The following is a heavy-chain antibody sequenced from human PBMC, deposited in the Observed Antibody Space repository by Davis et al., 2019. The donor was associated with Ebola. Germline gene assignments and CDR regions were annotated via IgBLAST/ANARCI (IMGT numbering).Heavy chain of an antibody. V-gene: IGHV3-30*14. J-gene: IGHJ4*02. CDR3: AREDSSGWYNY. CDR2: ISYDGSNK. Sequence: GGPLRLSCAASGFTFSSYAMHWVRQAPGKGLEWVAVISYDGSNKYYADSVKGRFTISRDNSKNTLYLQMNSLKAEDTAVYYCAREDSSGWYNYWGQGTLVTVSS. CDR1: GFTFSSYA. D-gene: IGHD6-19*01.